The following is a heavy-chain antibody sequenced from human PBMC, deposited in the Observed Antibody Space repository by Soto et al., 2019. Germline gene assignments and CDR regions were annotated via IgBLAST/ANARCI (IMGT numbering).Heavy chain of an antibody. CDR1: GYTFTSYY. V-gene: IGHV1-46*01. D-gene: IGHD3-22*01. CDR3: TSSMGITMIAY. J-gene: IGHJ4*02. Sequence: ASVKVSCKASGYTFTSYYMHWVRQAPGQGLEWMGIINPSGGSTSYAQKFQGRVTMTRDTSTSTVYMELSSLRSEDTAVYYCTSSMGITMIAYWGQGTLVTVSS. CDR2: INPSGGST.